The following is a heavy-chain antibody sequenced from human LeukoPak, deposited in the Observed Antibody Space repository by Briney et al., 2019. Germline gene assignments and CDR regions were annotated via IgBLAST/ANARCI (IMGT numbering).Heavy chain of an antibody. Sequence: LPGGSLRLSCAASGFTFSSYTMHWVRQAPGKGLEWVAVISYDGNNKIYADSVKGRFTISRDNSKNTLYLQMNSLRAEDTAVYYCARNQGEGAFDIWGQGTMVTVSS. CDR1: GFTFSSYT. CDR2: ISYDGNNK. J-gene: IGHJ3*02. D-gene: IGHD1-14*01. CDR3: ARNQGEGAFDI. V-gene: IGHV3-30*04.